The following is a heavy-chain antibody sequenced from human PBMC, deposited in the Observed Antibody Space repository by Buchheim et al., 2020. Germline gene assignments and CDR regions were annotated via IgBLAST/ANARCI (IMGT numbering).Heavy chain of an antibody. J-gene: IGHJ6*02. V-gene: IGHV4-39*01. CDR2: IYYSGST. CDR3: ARQVRKAVAGSYYYGMDV. D-gene: IGHD6-19*01. CDR1: GGSISSSSYY. Sequence: QLQLQESGPGLVKPSETLSLTCTVSGGSISSSSYYWGWIRQPPGKGLEWIGSIYYSGSTYYNPSLKSRVTISVDTSKNQLSLKLSSVTAADTAVYYCARQVRKAVAGSYYYGMDVWGQGTT.